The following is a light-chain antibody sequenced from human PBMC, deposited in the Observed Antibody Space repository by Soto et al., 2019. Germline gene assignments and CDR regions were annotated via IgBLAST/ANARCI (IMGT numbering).Light chain of an antibody. J-gene: IGLJ3*02. CDR1: SSDVGGYDY. V-gene: IGLV2-14*01. CDR2: EVT. CDR3: SSYTSGDTLV. Sequence: QSVLTQPASVSGSPGQSITISCTGTSSDVGGYDYVSWYQQHPGKAPKLMIFEVTNRPSWVSYRFSGSKSGDTASLTISGLQAEDEADYFCSSYTSGDTLVFGVGTQLTVL.